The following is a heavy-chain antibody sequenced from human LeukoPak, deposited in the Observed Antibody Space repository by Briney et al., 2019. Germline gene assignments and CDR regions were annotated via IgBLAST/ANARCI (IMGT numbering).Heavy chain of an antibody. J-gene: IGHJ5*02. D-gene: IGHD5-18*01. CDR1: GGSISSSSYY. V-gene: IGHV4-39*01. CDR3: ASSTRGYSFALFDP. CDR2: IYYSGDT. Sequence: PSETLSLTCTVSGGSISSSSYYWGWIRQPPGKGLEWIGSIYYSGDTYYNPSLKSRVTISVDTSKNEFSLKLSSVTVADTAVYYCASSTRGYSFALFDPWGQGTLVTVSS.